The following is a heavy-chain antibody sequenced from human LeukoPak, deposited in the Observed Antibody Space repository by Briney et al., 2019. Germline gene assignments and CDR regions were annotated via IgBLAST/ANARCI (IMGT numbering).Heavy chain of an antibody. CDR3: ARGARYCSSTSCYNPDY. CDR2: ISAYNGNT. Sequence: EASVKVSCKASGYTFTSYGFSWVRQAPGQGLEWMGWISAYNGNTNYAQKLQGRVTMTTDTSTSTAYMELRSLRSDDTAVYYCARGARYCSSTSCYNPDYWGQGTLVTVSS. D-gene: IGHD2-2*02. CDR1: GYTFTSYG. J-gene: IGHJ4*02. V-gene: IGHV1-18*01.